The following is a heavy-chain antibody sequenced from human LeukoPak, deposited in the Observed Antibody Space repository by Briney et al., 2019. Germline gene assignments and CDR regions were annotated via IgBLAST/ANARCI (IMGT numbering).Heavy chain of an antibody. CDR3: AISPSPVDV. V-gene: IGHV3-7*05. CDR1: GFSLSNYW. J-gene: IGHJ6*02. CDR2: IKHDGSEK. Sequence: AGGSLRLSCAASGFSLSNYWMTWVRQAPGKGLEWVANIKHDGSEKYYVDSVKGRFTISRDNAENSVYLQMNSLRAEDTAVYYCAISPSPVDVWGQGTTVTVSS.